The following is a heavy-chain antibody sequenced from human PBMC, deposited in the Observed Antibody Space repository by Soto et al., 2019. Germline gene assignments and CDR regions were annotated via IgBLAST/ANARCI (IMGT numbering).Heavy chain of an antibody. V-gene: IGHV4-59*01. CDR3: ARVAPLNSYCSSTSCYSNGWFDP. D-gene: IGHD2-2*01. CDR1: GGSISSYY. J-gene: IGHJ5*02. CDR2: IYYSGST. Sequence: SETLSLTCTVSGGSISSYYWSWIRQPPGEGLEWIGYIYYSGSTNYNPSLKSRVTISVDTSKNQFSLKLSSVTAADTAVYYCARVAPLNSYCSSTSCYSNGWFDPWGQGTLVTVSS.